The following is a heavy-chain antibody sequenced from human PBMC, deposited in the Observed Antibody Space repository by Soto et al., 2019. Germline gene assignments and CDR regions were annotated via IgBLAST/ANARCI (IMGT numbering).Heavy chain of an antibody. CDR2: ISAYNGNT. CDR1: GYTFTSYG. D-gene: IGHD3-9*01. J-gene: IGHJ6*02. Sequence: GASVKVSCKASGYTFTSYGISWVRQAPGQGLEWMGWISAYNGNTNYAQKLQGRVTMTTDTSTSTAYMELRSLRSDDTAVYYCARLVPYYDILTGHSYGMDVWGQGTTVTVSS. CDR3: ARLVPYYDILTGHSYGMDV. V-gene: IGHV1-18*01.